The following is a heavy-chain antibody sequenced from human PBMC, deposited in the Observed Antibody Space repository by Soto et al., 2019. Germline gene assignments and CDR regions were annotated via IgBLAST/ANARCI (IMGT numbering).Heavy chain of an antibody. J-gene: IGHJ4*02. CDR2: ISFDGNNK. D-gene: IGHD6-19*01. CDR3: ARDRVLAGIGEVDY. V-gene: IGHV3-30-3*01. CDR1: GFTFSNSA. Sequence: XESLQLSCAASGFTFSNSAMHWVRQAPGKGLEWVAVISFDGNNKYYVDSVKGRFTISRDNSKNTLYLQMNSLRAEDTAVYYCARDRVLAGIGEVDYWGQGTLVTVSS.